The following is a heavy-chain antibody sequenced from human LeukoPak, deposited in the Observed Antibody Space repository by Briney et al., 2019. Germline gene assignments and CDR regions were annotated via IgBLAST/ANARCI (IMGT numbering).Heavy chain of an antibody. J-gene: IGHJ4*02. D-gene: IGHD6-13*01. CDR3: AREEIVLYSSSWYEY. CDR1: GGTFSSYA. V-gene: IGHV1-69*13. Sequence: ASVNVSCKASGGTFSSYAISWVRQAPGQGLEWMGGIIPIFGTVNYAQKFQGRVTITADESTSTAYVELSSLRSEDTAVYYCAREEIVLYSSSWYEYWGQGTLVTVSS. CDR2: IIPIFGTV.